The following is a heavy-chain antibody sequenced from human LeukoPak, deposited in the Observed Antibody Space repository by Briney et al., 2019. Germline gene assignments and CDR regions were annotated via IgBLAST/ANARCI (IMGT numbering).Heavy chain of an antibody. V-gene: IGHV5-51*01. Sequence: GESLKISCKGSGYNFITYWIGWVRQMPGKGLEWMAIIHPGDSDTAYSPSFQGQVTISADKSISTAYLQWSSLKASDTAIYYCARHRYYDFWSGSGAYYYYGMDVWGQETTVTVSS. D-gene: IGHD3-3*01. CDR3: ARHRYYDFWSGSGAYYYYGMDV. J-gene: IGHJ6*02. CDR1: GYNFITYW. CDR2: IHPGDSDT.